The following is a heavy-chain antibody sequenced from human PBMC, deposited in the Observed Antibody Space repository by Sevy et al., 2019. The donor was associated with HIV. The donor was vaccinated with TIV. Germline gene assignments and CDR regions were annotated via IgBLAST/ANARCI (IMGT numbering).Heavy chain of an antibody. Sequence: SETLSLTCTVSGGSISSYYWSWIRQPAGKGLEWIGRIYTSGSTNYNPSLKSRVTMSVDTSKNQFSLKLSSVTAVDTAVYYCARLYSGSYLYYFDYWGQGTLVTVSS. CDR3: ARLYSGSYLYYFDY. CDR2: IYTSGST. D-gene: IGHD1-26*01. V-gene: IGHV4-4*07. J-gene: IGHJ4*02. CDR1: GGSISSYY.